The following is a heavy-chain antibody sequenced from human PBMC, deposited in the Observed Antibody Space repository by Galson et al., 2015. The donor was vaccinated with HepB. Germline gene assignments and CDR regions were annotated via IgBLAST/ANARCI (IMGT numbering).Heavy chain of an antibody. D-gene: IGHD6-13*01. Sequence: SLRLSCAASGFTFSGSAMHWVRQASGRGLEWVARFGSKANIYATRYPESVKGRFTISRDDSKNTAYMQMNSLKTEDTAVYYCTRLGDLSGYSSLWGQGTLVTVSS. V-gene: IGHV3-73*01. J-gene: IGHJ4*02. CDR3: TRLGDLSGYSSL. CDR1: GFTFSGSA. CDR2: FGSKANIYAT.